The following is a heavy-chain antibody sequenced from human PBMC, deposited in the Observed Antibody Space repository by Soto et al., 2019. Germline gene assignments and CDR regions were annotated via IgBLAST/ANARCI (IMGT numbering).Heavy chain of an antibody. D-gene: IGHD3-22*01. J-gene: IGHJ4*02. Sequence: QVQLVESGGGVVQPGRSLRLSCAASGFTFSSYGMHWVRQAPGKGLEWVAVISYDGSNKYYADSVKGRFTISRDNSKNTRYLQMNSLRAEDTAVYYCAKGRYYDSSGYGDWGQGTLVTVSS. CDR1: GFTFSSYG. CDR2: ISYDGSNK. CDR3: AKGRYYDSSGYGD. V-gene: IGHV3-30*18.